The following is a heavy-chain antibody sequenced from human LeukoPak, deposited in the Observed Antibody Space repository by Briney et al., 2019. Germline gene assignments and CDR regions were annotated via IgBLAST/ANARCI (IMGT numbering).Heavy chain of an antibody. CDR1: GFTFDDYG. V-gene: IGHV3-20*04. D-gene: IGHD3-22*01. CDR3: AREITMIANRQPFDY. CDR2: INWNGGST. J-gene: IGHJ4*02. Sequence: GGSLRLSCAASGFTFDDYGMSWVRQAPGKGLEWVSGINWNGGSTGYADSVKGRFTISRDNSKNTLYLQMNSLRAEDTAVYYCAREITMIANRQPFDYWGQGTLVTVSS.